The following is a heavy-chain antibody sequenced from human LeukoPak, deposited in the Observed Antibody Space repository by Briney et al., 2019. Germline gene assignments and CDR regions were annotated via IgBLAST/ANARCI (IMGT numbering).Heavy chain of an antibody. CDR1: GFTFSSYS. Sequence: GGSLRLSCAASGFTFSSYSMNWVRQAPGKGLEWVSYISSSSSTIYYADSVKGRFTISRDNAKNSLYPQMNSLRAEDTAVYYCARVVQITMVRGPIGDYWGQGTLVTVSS. J-gene: IGHJ4*02. CDR2: ISSSSSTI. D-gene: IGHD3-10*01. V-gene: IGHV3-48*04. CDR3: ARVVQITMVRGPIGDY.